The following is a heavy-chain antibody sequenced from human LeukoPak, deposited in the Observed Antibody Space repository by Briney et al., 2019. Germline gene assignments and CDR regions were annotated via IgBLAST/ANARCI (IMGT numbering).Heavy chain of an antibody. CDR2: TYYSGST. Sequence: SETLSLTCTVSGGSISSGDYYWSWIRQPPGKGLEWIGNTYYSGSTYYNPSLKSRVTISVDTSKNQFSLKLSSVTAADTAVYYCALGGSYYSGAFDIWGQGTMVTVSS. CDR1: GGSISSGDYY. CDR3: ALGGSYYSGAFDI. D-gene: IGHD1-26*01. J-gene: IGHJ3*02. V-gene: IGHV4-30-4*08.